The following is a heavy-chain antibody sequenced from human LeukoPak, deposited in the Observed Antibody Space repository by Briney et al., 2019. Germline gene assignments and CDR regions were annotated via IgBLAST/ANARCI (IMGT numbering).Heavy chain of an antibody. CDR1: GYTFTSYG. Sequence: ASVKVSCKASGYTFTSYGISWVRQAPGQGLEWMGWISAYNGNTNYAQKLQGRVTMTTDTSTSTAYMELRSLRSDDTAVYYCARVRTLSILGTFDIWGQGTMVTVSS. V-gene: IGHV1-18*01. D-gene: IGHD3-10*01. J-gene: IGHJ3*02. CDR3: ARVRTLSILGTFDI. CDR2: ISAYNGNT.